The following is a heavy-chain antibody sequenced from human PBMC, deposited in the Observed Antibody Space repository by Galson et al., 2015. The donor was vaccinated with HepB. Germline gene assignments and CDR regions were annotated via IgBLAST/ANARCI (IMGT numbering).Heavy chain of an antibody. CDR3: TRVPPTDRGYGYFDY. D-gene: IGHD3-22*01. V-gene: IGHV4-61*01. CDR1: GASVNIGTYF. CDR2: ISYSGST. Sequence: SETLSLTCTVSGASVNIGTYFWSWIRQPPGKALEWVGFISYSGSTKYNPSLESRVTMSIDWSTNQFSLKLRSVTAADTAIYYCTRVPPTDRGYGYFDYWGQGTLVTVSS. J-gene: IGHJ4*02.